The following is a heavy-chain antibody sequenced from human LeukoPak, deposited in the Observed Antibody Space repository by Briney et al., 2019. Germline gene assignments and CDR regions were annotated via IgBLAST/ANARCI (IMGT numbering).Heavy chain of an antibody. V-gene: IGHV4-39*07. J-gene: IGHJ4*02. CDR1: GVSIISSNSY. CDR2: IYYTGNT. CDR3: AREYYDILTGSHYYFDY. D-gene: IGHD3-9*01. Sequence: SETLSLTCTVSGVSIISSNSYWGWIRQPPGKGLEWIGSIYYTGNTYYNPSLKSRVTISVDTSKNRFSLKLSSVTAADTAVYYCAREYYDILTGSHYYFDYWGQGTLVTVSS.